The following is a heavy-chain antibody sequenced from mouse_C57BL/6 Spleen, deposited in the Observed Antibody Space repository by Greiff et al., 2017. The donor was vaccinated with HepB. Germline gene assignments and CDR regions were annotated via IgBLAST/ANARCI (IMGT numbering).Heavy chain of an antibody. Sequence: EVKVVDSGGGLVQSGRSLRLSCATSGFTFSDFYMEWVRQAPGKGLEWIAASRNKANDYTTEYSASVKGRFIVSRDTSQSILYLQMNALRAEDTAIYYCARVAYYYAMDYWGQGTSVTVSS. J-gene: IGHJ4*01. CDR3: ARVAYYYAMDY. CDR2: SRNKANDYTT. CDR1: GFTFSDFY. V-gene: IGHV7-1*01.